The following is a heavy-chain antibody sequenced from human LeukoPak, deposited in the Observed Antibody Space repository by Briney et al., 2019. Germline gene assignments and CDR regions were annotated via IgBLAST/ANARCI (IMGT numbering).Heavy chain of an antibody. D-gene: IGHD5-18*01. Sequence: GGSLRLSCAASGFTFSSYSMNWVRQAPGKGLEWVSSISSSSSYIYYADSVKGRFTISRDNAKNSLYLQMNSLRAEDTAVYYCARVRGYSYGLLGPSRVGAFDIWGQGTMVTVSS. V-gene: IGHV3-21*01. CDR1: GFTFSSYS. CDR2: ISSSSSYI. CDR3: ARVRGYSYGLLGPSRVGAFDI. J-gene: IGHJ3*02.